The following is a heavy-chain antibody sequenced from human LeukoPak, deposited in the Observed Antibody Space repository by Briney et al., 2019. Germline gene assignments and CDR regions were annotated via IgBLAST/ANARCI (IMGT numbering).Heavy chain of an antibody. Sequence: ASVKVSCKASGYTFTSYYMHWVRQAPGQGLEWMGIINPSGGITSYAQKFQGRVTMTRDMSSSTVYMELSGLRSDDTAVYYCARGPAAAAGTAYYFDYWGQGTLVTVSS. CDR3: ARGPAAAAGTAYYFDY. D-gene: IGHD6-13*01. CDR1: GYTFTSYY. V-gene: IGHV1-46*01. J-gene: IGHJ4*02. CDR2: INPSGGIT.